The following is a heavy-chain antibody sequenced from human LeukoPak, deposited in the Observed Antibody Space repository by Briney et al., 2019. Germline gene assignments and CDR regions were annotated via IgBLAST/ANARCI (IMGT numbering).Heavy chain of an antibody. Sequence: GASVKVSCKASGYTFTGYYMHWVRQAPGHGLEWMGWVNPNSGGTNYAQKFQGRVTMTRDTSISTAYMELSRLRSDDTALYYCAREYSSSPRYWGQGTLVTVSS. CDR1: GYTFTGYY. D-gene: IGHD6-6*01. CDR2: VNPNSGGT. CDR3: AREYSSSPRY. V-gene: IGHV1-2*02. J-gene: IGHJ4*02.